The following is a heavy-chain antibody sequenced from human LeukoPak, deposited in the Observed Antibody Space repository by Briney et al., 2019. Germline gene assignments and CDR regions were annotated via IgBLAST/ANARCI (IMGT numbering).Heavy chain of an antibody. CDR2: ISGSGGST. CDR3: AKAPFGAGGSYNAFDI. CDR1: GFTLSSYA. J-gene: IGHJ3*02. V-gene: IGHV3-23*01. D-gene: IGHD1-26*01. Sequence: SGGSLRLSCAASGFTLSSYAMSWVRQAPGKGLEWVSAISGSGGSTYCADSVKGRFTISRDNSKNTLYLQMNSLRAEDTAVYYCAKAPFGAGGSYNAFDIWGQGTMVTVSS.